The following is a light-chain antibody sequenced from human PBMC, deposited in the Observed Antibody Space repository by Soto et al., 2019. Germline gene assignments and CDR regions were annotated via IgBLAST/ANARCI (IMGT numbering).Light chain of an antibody. CDR1: SSDVGTYNY. V-gene: IGLV2-14*01. Sequence: QSVLTQPASVSGSPGQSITISCTGTSSDVGTYNYVSWYQQHPGKAPKVMIYEVSNRPSGVSNRFSGSKSGNTASLTISGLQAEDEADYYCSSYTSSSTEVFGTGTKVTVL. CDR2: EVS. CDR3: SSYTSSSTEV. J-gene: IGLJ1*01.